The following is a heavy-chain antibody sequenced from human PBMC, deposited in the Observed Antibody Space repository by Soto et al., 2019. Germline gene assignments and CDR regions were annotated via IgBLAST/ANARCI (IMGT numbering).Heavy chain of an antibody. CDR3: ARSLLQGDF. V-gene: IGHV1-46*01. Sequence: QVQLVQSGAEVKKPGASVKVSCKASGYTFIHYYIHWVRQAPGQGLAWMAIINPNGGSTNYAQKCQGTVTVTSDTSTSTVSMELNSLGSDDTAVYFCARSLLQGDFWGQGTLVTVSS. D-gene: IGHD2-21*01. CDR1: GYTFIHYY. CDR2: INPNGGST. J-gene: IGHJ4*02.